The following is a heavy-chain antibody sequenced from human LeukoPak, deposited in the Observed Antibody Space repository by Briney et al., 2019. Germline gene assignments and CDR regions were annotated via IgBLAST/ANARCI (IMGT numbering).Heavy chain of an antibody. CDR1: GFTFSSYW. J-gene: IGHJ6*02. Sequence: GGSLRLSCAASGFTFSSYWMSWVRQAPGKGLEWVANIKQDGSEKYYVDSVKGRFTISRDNAKNSLYLQMNSLRAEDTAVYYCARGRGSSWYWYYGMDVWGQGTTVTVSS. CDR2: IKQDGSEK. CDR3: ARGRGSSWYWYYGMDV. V-gene: IGHV3-7*04. D-gene: IGHD6-13*01.